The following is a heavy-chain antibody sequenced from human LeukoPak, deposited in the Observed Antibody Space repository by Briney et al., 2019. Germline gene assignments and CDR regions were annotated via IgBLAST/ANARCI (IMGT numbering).Heavy chain of an antibody. CDR1: GYTFTGYY. CDR2: INPNSGGT. CDR3: ARFGGSSWYWDY. Sequence: ASVKVSCKASGYTFTGYYMHWVRQAPGQGLEWMGWINPNSGGTNYAQKFQGRVTVTRDTSISTAYMELSRLRSDDTAVYYCARFGGSSWYWDYWGQGTLVTVSS. J-gene: IGHJ4*02. D-gene: IGHD6-13*01. V-gene: IGHV1-2*02.